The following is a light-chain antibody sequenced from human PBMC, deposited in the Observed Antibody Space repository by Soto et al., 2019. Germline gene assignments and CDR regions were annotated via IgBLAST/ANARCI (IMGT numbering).Light chain of an antibody. CDR1: SSDVGSYTY. CDR3: SSYISSSTLYV. J-gene: IGLJ1*01. V-gene: IGLV2-14*01. CDR2: EVN. Sequence: QSALTQPASVSGSPRQSITISCTGASSDVGSYTYVSWYQQHPGKAPKLMIYEVNNRPSGVSNRFSGSKSGNTASLTISGLQAEDEADYYCSSYISSSTLYVFGTGTKVTVL.